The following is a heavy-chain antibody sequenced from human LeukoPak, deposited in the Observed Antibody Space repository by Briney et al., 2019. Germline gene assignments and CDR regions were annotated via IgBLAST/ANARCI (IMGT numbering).Heavy chain of an antibody. V-gene: IGHV4-34*01. CDR2: VNHSGST. Sequence: SQSLSPTYPVYAGSLTVYYSSSIRQPPGKGRECNRVVNHSGSTNYNPSPKSRVTISVDTSKNHFSLKLSSVTAADTAVYYCARGGYDFWSGRLYYYYYMDVWGKGTTVTVSS. CDR3: ARGGYDFWSGRLYYYYYMDV. CDR1: AGSLTVYY. J-gene: IGHJ6*03. D-gene: IGHD3-3*01.